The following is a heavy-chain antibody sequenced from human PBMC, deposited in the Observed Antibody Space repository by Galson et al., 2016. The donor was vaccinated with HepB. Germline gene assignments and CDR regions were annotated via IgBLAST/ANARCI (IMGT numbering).Heavy chain of an antibody. CDR2: INSDGTIS. V-gene: IGHV3-74*01. D-gene: IGHD4-23*01. CDR3: VRDHSVVPTTAYNWFDP. Sequence: SLRLSCAASGFAFSSHWMHWVRQDLGKGLVWVSRINSDGTISNYADSEKGRFTISRDNAKNTLYLQMNSLRAEDTAVYFCVRDHSVVPTTAYNWFDPWGRGTLVTVSS. CDR1: GFAFSSHW. J-gene: IGHJ5*02.